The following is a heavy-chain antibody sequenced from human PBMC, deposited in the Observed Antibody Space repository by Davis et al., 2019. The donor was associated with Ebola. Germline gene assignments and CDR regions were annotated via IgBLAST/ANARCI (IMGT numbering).Heavy chain of an antibody. V-gene: IGHV3-20*04. J-gene: IGHJ3*02. CDR1: GFTFDDYA. CDR2: INWNGGST. Sequence: GESLKISCAASGFTFDDYAMTWVRQAPGKGLEWVSGINWNGGSTGYADSVKGRFTISRDNAKNSLYLQMNSLRDEDTAVYYCATHSDSSGYFRIDAFDIWGQGTMVTVSS. D-gene: IGHD3-22*01. CDR3: ATHSDSSGYFRIDAFDI.